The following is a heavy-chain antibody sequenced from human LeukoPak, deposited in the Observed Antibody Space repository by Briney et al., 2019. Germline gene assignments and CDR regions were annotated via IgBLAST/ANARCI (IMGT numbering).Heavy chain of an antibody. D-gene: IGHD4-11*01. J-gene: IGHJ3*02. V-gene: IGHV3-23*01. CDR3: XXXXXXXXXXTGDAFDI. Sequence: CXASGFTFSSYDMSWVRQAPGEGLELVSSISDSGASTYYADSVKGRFTISRDDSKNTVYLEMGTLRDEDTALYYXXXXXXXXXXXTGDAFDIWGPGTLVTVSS. CDR1: GFTFSSYD. CDR2: ISDSGAST.